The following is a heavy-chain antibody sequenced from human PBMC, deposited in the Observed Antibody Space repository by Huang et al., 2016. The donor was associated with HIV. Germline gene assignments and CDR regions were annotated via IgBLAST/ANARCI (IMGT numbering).Heavy chain of an antibody. CDR1: GGSLSGYY. V-gene: IGHV4-34*02. J-gene: IGHJ5*02. CDR3: ARDATKNPRGWFDP. CDR2: INHLGSP. D-gene: IGHD3-10*01. Sequence: QVHLQQWGAGLLKSAETLSLTCAVYGGSLSGYYWSWLRQTPGKGLEWIGEINHLGSPNYNPSLKSRVAISMDGSKKQFSLKLRSISDADTAVYSCARDATKNPRGWFDPWGQGTLVTGSS.